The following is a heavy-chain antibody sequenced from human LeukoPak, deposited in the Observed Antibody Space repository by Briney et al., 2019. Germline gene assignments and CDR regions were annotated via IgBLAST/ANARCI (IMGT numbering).Heavy chain of an antibody. V-gene: IGHV1-18*01. CDR3: ASGDDSSGYYLGPSFDY. D-gene: IGHD3-22*01. CDR2: ISAYNGNT. Sequence: ASVKVSRKASGYTFTSYGISWVRQAPGQGLEWMGWISAYNGNTNYAQKLQGRVTMTTDTSTSTAYMELRSLRSDDTAVYYCASGDDSSGYYLGPSFDYWGQGTLVTVSS. CDR1: GYTFTSYG. J-gene: IGHJ4*02.